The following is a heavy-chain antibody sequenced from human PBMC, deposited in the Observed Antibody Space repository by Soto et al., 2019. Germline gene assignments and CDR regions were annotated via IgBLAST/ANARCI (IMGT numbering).Heavy chain of an antibody. D-gene: IGHD6-13*01. Sequence: LRLSCAASGFTFSSYAMSWVRQAPGKGLEWVSAISGSGGSTYYADSVKGRFTISRDNSKNTLYLQMNSLRAEDTAVYYCAKDRIAAAAPGSAFDIWGQGTMVTVS. CDR2: ISGSGGST. J-gene: IGHJ3*02. V-gene: IGHV3-23*01. CDR3: AKDRIAAAAPGSAFDI. CDR1: GFTFSSYA.